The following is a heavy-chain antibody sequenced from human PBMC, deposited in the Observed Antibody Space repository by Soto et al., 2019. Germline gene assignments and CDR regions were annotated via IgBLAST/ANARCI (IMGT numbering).Heavy chain of an antibody. CDR1: GFTFSSYS. CDR3: ARSRQQLDEGGDY. V-gene: IGHV3-48*01. J-gene: IGHJ4*02. Sequence: GGSLRLSCAASGFTFSSYSMNWVRQAPGKGLEWVSYISSSSSTIYYADSVKGRFTISRDNAKNSLYLQMNSLRAEDTAVYYCARSRQQLDEGGDYWGQGTLVTVSS. CDR2: ISSSSSTI. D-gene: IGHD6-13*01.